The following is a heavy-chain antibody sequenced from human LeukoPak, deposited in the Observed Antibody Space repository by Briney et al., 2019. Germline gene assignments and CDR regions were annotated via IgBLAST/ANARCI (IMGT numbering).Heavy chain of an antibody. D-gene: IGHD6-19*01. J-gene: IGHJ4*02. CDR2: INHSGST. V-gene: IGHV4-34*01. CDR1: GGSFSGYY. Sequence: PSETLSLTCAVYGGSFSGYYWSWIRQPPGKGLEWIGEINHSGSTNYNPSLKSRVTISVDTSKNQFSLKLSSVTAADTAVYYCAFSSGWYHIDYWGQGTLVTVSS. CDR3: AFSSGWYHIDY.